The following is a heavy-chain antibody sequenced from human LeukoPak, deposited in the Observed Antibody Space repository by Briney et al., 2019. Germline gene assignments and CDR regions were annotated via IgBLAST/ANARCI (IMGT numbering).Heavy chain of an antibody. V-gene: IGHV1-69*04. Sequence: SSVKVSCKTSAGTFISCAISWLRQPPPQGVEWMVRIIHILGIANYKHKLQSRVTITVDKSTSKAYMELRSVRADDTAVYYCASSYGDYVAPSMDVWGQGTTVTV. CDR1: AGTFISCA. J-gene: IGHJ6*02. CDR3: ASSYGDYVAPSMDV. D-gene: IGHD4-17*01. CDR2: IIHILGIA.